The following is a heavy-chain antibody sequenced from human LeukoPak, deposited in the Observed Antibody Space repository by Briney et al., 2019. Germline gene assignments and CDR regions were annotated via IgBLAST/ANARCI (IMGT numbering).Heavy chain of an antibody. V-gene: IGHV4-30-4*08. Sequence: SQTLSLTCTVSGGSISSGGYYWSWVRQHPGRGLEWIGYIYYSGSTYYNPSLKSRVTISVDTSKNQFSLKLSSVTAADTAVYYCARGTQLWHRGWGQGTLVTVSS. CDR1: GGSISSGGYY. J-gene: IGHJ4*02. CDR2: IYYSGST. D-gene: IGHD5-18*01. CDR3: ARGTQLWHRG.